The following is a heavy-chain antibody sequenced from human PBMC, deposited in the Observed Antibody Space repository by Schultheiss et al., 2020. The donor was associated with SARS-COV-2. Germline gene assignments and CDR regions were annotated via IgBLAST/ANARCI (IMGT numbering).Heavy chain of an antibody. V-gene: IGHV3-74*01. CDR3: ARDGWDYGDYWYFDL. J-gene: IGHJ2*01. D-gene: IGHD4-17*01. Sequence: GGSLRLSCAASGFTLSGFWMHWVRQAPGKGLVWVSRINKDGSSSSYADSVKGRFTISRDNAKNTLYLQINSLRAEDTAVYYCARDGWDYGDYWYFDLWGRGTLVTVSS. CDR2: INKDGSSS. CDR1: GFTLSGFW.